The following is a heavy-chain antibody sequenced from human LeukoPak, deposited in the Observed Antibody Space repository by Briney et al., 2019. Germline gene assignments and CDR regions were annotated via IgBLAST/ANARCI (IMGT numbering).Heavy chain of an antibody. CDR2: ICYSGST. CDR1: GGSISSYY. V-gene: IGHV4-59*01. Sequence: SETLSLTCTVSGGSISSYYWSWIRQPPGKGLEWIGYICYSGSTNYNPSLKSRVTISVDTSKNQFSLKLSSVTAADTAVYYCARDDYYYGMDVWGQGTTVTVSS. J-gene: IGHJ6*02. CDR3: ARDDYYYGMDV.